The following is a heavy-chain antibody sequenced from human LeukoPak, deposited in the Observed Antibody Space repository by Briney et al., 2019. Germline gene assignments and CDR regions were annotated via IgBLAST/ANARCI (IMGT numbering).Heavy chain of an antibody. CDR1: GFTFSDRD. CDR3: ALWSYYYYGLDV. J-gene: IGHJ6*02. Sequence: QPGGSLRLSCAASGFTFSDRDMDWVRQAPGKGLEWVGRSRNKAKSHTMEYAASVKGRFTISRDNSNNSVWLQMNSLKTEDTAVYYCALWSYYYYGLDVWGQGTTVTVSS. CDR2: SRNKAKSHTM. V-gene: IGHV3-72*01. D-gene: IGHD5-18*01.